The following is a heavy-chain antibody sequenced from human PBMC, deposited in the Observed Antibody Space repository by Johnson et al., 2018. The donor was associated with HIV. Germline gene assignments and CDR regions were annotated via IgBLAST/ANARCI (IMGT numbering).Heavy chain of an antibody. CDR3: ATGFGPAFEM. J-gene: IGHJ3*02. V-gene: IGHV3-23*04. D-gene: IGHD3-16*01. Sequence: MQLVESGGGLVQPGGSLRLSCAASGFTFSSYAMSWVRQAPGKGLEWVSSISGSGGTTYYADSVKGRFTISRDNSKNTLYLQMSSLRAEDTAVYYCATGFGPAFEMWGQGTMVTVSS. CDR2: ISGSGGTT. CDR1: GFTFSSYA.